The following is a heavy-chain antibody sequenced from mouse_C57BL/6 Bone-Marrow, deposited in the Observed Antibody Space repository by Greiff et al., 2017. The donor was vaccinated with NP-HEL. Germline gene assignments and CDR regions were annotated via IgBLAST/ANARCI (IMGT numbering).Heavy chain of an antibody. J-gene: IGHJ4*01. CDR2: FYPGSGSI. CDR1: GYTFTEYT. Sequence: VKLQESGAELVKPGASVKLSCKASGYTFTEYTIHWVKQRSGQGLEWIGWFYPGSGSIKYNEKFKDKATLTADKSSSTVYMELSRLTSEDSAFYFCARHEDYYGNYLGAMDYWGQGTSVTVSS. CDR3: ARHEDYYGNYLGAMDY. D-gene: IGHD2-1*01. V-gene: IGHV1-62-2*01.